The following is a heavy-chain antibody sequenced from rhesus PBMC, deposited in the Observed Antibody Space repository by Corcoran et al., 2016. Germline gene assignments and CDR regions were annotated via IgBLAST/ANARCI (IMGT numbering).Heavy chain of an antibody. CDR1: GGSFSSYW. V-gene: IGHV4-80*01. Sequence: QVQLQESGPGLVKPSETLALTCAVSGGSFSSYWWSWIRQPPGTGLEWVGEINGNSGGTNYNPSLKSRVTISKDASKNQFSLKLSSVTAADTAVYYCAREEISSSHFDYWGQGVLVTVSS. CDR2: INGNSGGT. D-gene: IGHD6-43*01. J-gene: IGHJ4*01. CDR3: AREEISSSHFDY.